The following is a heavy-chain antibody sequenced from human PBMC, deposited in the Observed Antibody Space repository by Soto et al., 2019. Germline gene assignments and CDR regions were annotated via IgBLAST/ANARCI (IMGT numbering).Heavy chain of an antibody. CDR3: ARALRYCSSTCCPSYYYYYYVMDV. CDR2: IIPILGIA. Sequence: ASVKVSCKASGGTFSSYTISWVRQAPGQGLEWMGRIIPILGIANYAQKFQGRVTITADESTSTAYMELSSLRSEDTAVYYCARALRYCSSTCCPSYYYYYYVMDVWGQGTTVTVSS. CDR1: GGTFSSYT. D-gene: IGHD2-2*01. J-gene: IGHJ6*02. V-gene: IGHV1-69*02.